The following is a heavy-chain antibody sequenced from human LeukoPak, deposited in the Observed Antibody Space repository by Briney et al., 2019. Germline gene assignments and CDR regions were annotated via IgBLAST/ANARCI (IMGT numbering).Heavy chain of an antibody. Sequence: GGSLRLSCAASGFTFSSYAMHWVRQAPGKGLEWVAVISYDGSNKYYADSVKGRFTISRDNSKNTLYLQMNSLRVEDTAVYYCAKGGYDYVEVAYFDFWGQGTLVTVSS. D-gene: IGHD5-12*01. J-gene: IGHJ4*02. V-gene: IGHV3-30*07. CDR1: GFTFSSYA. CDR3: AKGGYDYVEVAYFDF. CDR2: ISYDGSNK.